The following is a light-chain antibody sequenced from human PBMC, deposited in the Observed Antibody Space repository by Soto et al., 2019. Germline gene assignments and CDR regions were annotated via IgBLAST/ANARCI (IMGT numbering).Light chain of an antibody. V-gene: IGKV3-20*01. CDR3: QHYGTSAL. CDR2: AS. J-gene: IGKJ3*01. CDR1: QSVSDMY. Sequence: EIVLTQSPGTLSLSPGERATLSCRASQSVSDMYLAWYQHKPGQAPRLLIYASNRATGIPDRFSGSGSGTDFPLTINRLEPEDVAVYYCQHYGTSALFGPGTKVEIK.